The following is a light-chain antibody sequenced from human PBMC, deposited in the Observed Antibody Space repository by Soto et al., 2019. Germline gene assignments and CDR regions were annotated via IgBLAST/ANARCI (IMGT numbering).Light chain of an antibody. CDR1: QSVTTR. J-gene: IGKJ5*01. CDR2: GAS. CDR3: QQYGGYPIT. Sequence: IALTQSTGTLSLSPGERVTLSCRASQSVTTRLAWYQHTHGQPPTILMSGASNRASGVPVRFSGSGSGTDFTLPITRLEPEDFSLYYCQQYGGYPITFGLGTRLDIK. V-gene: IGKV3-20*01.